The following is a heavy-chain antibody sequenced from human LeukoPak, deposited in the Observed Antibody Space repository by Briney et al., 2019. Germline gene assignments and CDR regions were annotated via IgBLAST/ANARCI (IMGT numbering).Heavy chain of an antibody. CDR1: GGSISSYY. V-gene: IGHV4-59*01. Sequence: SETLSLTCTVSGGSISSYYWSWIWQPPGKGLEWIGYIYYSGGTNYNPSLKSRVTISVDTSKNQFSLKLSSVTAADTAVYYCARDLSIPYYGDYGWAFDIWGQGTMVTVSS. D-gene: IGHD4-17*01. CDR3: ARDLSIPYYGDYGWAFDI. CDR2: IYYSGGT. J-gene: IGHJ3*02.